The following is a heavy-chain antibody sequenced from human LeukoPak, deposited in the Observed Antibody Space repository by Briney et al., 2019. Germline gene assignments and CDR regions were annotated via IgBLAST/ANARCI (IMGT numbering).Heavy chain of an antibody. V-gene: IGHV4-38-2*01. CDR1: GYSISSGYY. CDR2: IYHSGST. D-gene: IGHD5-12*01. CDR3: ARVLHSGYGTYYFDY. J-gene: IGHJ4*02. Sequence: SETLSLTCAVSGYSISSGYYWGWIRQPPGKGLEWIGSIYHSGSTYYNPSLKSRVTISVDTSENQFSLKLSSVTAADTAVYYCARVLHSGYGTYYFDYWGQGTLVTVSS.